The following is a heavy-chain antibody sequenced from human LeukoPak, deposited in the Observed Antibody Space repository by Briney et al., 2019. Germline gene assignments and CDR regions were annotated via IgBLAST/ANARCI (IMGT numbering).Heavy chain of an antibody. CDR2: IYYSGST. CDR3: GGFTETKQWLVTHFDY. J-gene: IGHJ4*02. Sequence: SQTLSLTCTVSGGSISSSSYYWGWIRQPPGKGLEWIGSIYYSGSTYYNPSLKSRVTISVDTSKNQFSLKLSSVTAADTAVYYCGGFTETKQWLVTHFDYWGQGTLVTVSS. D-gene: IGHD6-19*01. V-gene: IGHV4-39*01. CDR1: GGSISSSSYY.